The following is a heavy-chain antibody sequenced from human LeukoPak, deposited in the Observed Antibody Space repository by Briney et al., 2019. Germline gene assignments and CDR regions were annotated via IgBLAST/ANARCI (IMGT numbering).Heavy chain of an antibody. J-gene: IGHJ4*02. CDR2: ISWNSGSI. V-gene: IGHV3-9*01. CDR1: GFTFDDYA. Sequence: PGRSLRLSCAASGFTFDDYAMHWVRQAPGKGLEWVSGISWNSGSIGYADSVKGRFTISRDNAKNSLYLQMNSLRAEDTALYYCAKGGDGYNYPIDYWGQGTLVTVSS. CDR3: AKGGDGYNYPIDY. D-gene: IGHD5-24*01.